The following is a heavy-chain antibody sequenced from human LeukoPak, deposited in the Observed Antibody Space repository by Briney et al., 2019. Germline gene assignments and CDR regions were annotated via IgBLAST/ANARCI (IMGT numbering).Heavy chain of an antibody. CDR3: ARGRVSSSTWYSTYYYYFYMDV. CDR2: VDHTGST. CDR1: DDSITMHY. J-gene: IGHJ6*03. Sequence: KTSETLSLTCSVSDDSITMHYWTWIRQPPGKGLEWIGYVDHTGSTNFNPSLNGRVSISRDTTKNLFSLRLRSVTAADTAVYFCARGRVSSSTWYSTYYYYFYMDVWGKGTTVTVSS. D-gene: IGHD1-1*01. V-gene: IGHV4-59*11.